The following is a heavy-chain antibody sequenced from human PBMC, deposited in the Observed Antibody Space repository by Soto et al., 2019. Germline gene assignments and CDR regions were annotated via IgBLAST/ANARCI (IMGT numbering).Heavy chain of an antibody. V-gene: IGHV3-74*01. Sequence: EVQLVESGGGLVQPGGSLRLSCAASGFTFSSYWMHWVRQAPGKGLVWVSRINSDGSSTSYADSVKGRFTISRDKAKNTLNPQMNSLRAEDTAGYYGERDLGSGSLGDHFDIWGQGTKVTVSS. CDR2: INSDGSST. CDR3: ERDLGSGSLGDHFDI. J-gene: IGHJ3*02. D-gene: IGHD1-26*01. CDR1: GFTFSSYW.